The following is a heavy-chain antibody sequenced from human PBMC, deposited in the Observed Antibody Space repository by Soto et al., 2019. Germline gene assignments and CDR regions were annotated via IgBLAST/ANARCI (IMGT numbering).Heavy chain of an antibody. J-gene: IGHJ4*02. V-gene: IGHV3-30*09. CDR2: ISYDGNNK. CDR3: GRARLDTPALDY. D-gene: IGHD2-2*01. CDR1: GFTFSPYA. Sequence: QVQLVESGGGVVQPGRSRRLSCAASGFTFSPYAMHWVRQAPGKGLEWVAVISYDGNNKNYADSVKGRLAISRDKSRNTVYLRLNSLRAEDTAVEYWGRARLDTPALDYWGQGTLVTVSS.